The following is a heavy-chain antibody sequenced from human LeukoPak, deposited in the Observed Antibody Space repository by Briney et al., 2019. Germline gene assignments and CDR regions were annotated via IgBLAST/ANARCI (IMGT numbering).Heavy chain of an antibody. CDR2: ISYSGST. J-gene: IGHJ4*02. D-gene: IGHD4-17*01. CDR3: VTPGTTGSLDS. Sequence: SETLSLTCTVSGGSISSTTHSWGWIRQPPGKGLEWLGNISYSGSTDYNPSLKSRVTISVDMSKNHFSLKLTSLTAADTGLYYCVTPGTTGSLDSWGQGTLVAVSS. CDR1: GGSISSTTHS. V-gene: IGHV4-39*02.